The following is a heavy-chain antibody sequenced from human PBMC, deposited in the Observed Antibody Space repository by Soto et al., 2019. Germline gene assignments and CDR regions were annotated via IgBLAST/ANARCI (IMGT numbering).Heavy chain of an antibody. CDR3: ARASGAGYSYFDY. J-gene: IGHJ4*02. Sequence: QVQLVESGGGVVQPGRSLRLSCAASGFTFSSYGMHWVRQAPGKGLEWVAVIWYDGSNKYYADSMKGRFTISRDNSKNTPYLQMNSLRAEDTAVYYCARASGAGYSYFDYWGQGTLVTVSS. D-gene: IGHD2-15*01. CDR1: GFTFSSYG. CDR2: IWYDGSNK. V-gene: IGHV3-33*01.